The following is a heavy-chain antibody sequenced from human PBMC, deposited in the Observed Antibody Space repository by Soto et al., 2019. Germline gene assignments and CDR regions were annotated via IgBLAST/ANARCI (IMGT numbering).Heavy chain of an antibody. D-gene: IGHD4-4*01. V-gene: IGHV4-59*01. Sequence: ASETLSLTCSVSGGSMSSYYWSWIRQSPGKGLEWIGYMYYSGSTEYNPSLKSRVTISVDTSNNPFSLKLNSVTAADTAVYYCATASIRGGNFASHFGMDVWGQGTTVTVSS. CDR2: MYYSGST. CDR3: ATASIRGGNFASHFGMDV. J-gene: IGHJ6*02. CDR1: GGSMSSYY.